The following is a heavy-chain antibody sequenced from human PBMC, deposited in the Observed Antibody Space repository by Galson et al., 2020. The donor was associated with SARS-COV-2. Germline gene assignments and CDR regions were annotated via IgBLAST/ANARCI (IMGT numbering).Heavy chain of an antibody. Sequence: SETLSLTCTVSGGAISGYYWSWIRQAPGKGLDWIGYIYYSGTTDYNPSLKRRVSILVDKSKSQLSLTLSSVTAADTGVYYCARHESYGSSFYYSGLDVWGQGTTVSVS. CDR3: ARHESYGSSFYYSGLDV. CDR2: IYYSGTT. D-gene: IGHD6-6*01. V-gene: IGHV4-59*08. CDR1: GGAISGYY. J-gene: IGHJ6*02.